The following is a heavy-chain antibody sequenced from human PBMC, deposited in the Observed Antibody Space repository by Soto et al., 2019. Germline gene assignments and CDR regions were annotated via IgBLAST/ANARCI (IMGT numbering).Heavy chain of an antibody. Sequence: EVQLLESGGGLVQPGGSLRLSCAASGFTFSSYAMSWVRQAPGKGLEWVSGISGSGGSTYYADSVKGRFTISRDNSKNTLDLKMNIRGAEDTAVYYCGNDRGYGMDVWGQGTTVTVSS. CDR3: GNDRGYGMDV. CDR2: ISGSGGST. J-gene: IGHJ6*02. D-gene: IGHD5-12*01. CDR1: GFTFSSYA. V-gene: IGHV3-23*01.